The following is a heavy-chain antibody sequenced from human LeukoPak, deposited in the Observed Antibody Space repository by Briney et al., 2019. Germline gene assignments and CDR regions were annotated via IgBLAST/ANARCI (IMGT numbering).Heavy chain of an antibody. CDR1: GGSFSGYY. V-gene: IGHV4-34*01. Sequence: PSETLSLTCAVYGGSFSGYYWSWIRQPPGKGLEWIGEINHSGSTNYNPSLKSRVTISVVTSKNQFSLKLSSVTAADTAVYYCARGPFMVVVPAANNWFDPWGQGTLVTVSS. CDR2: INHSGST. D-gene: IGHD2-2*01. J-gene: IGHJ5*02. CDR3: ARGPFMVVVPAANNWFDP.